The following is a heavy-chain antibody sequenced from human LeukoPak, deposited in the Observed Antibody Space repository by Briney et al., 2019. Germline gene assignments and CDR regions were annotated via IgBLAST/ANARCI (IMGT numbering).Heavy chain of an antibody. J-gene: IGHJ4*02. CDR2: INRGGHNT. CDR1: GFTFSGYS. D-gene: IGHD3-16*01. V-gene: IGHV3-23*01. Sequence: GGSLRLSCEASGFTFSGYSMIWVRQAPGKGLEWVSEINRGGHNTYYTDPVKGRFTTSRDNSKNTLFLQMTSLRTEDTAIYYCAIGIDGAFNSWGQGTLVTVSS. CDR3: AIGIDGAFNS.